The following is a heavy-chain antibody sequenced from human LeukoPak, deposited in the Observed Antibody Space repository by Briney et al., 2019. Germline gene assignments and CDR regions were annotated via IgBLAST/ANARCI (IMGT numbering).Heavy chain of an antibody. CDR2: IYYSGST. CDR3: ARGPDDSSEKALYYFHY. V-gene: IGHV4-59*01. J-gene: IGHJ4*02. D-gene: IGHD3-22*01. Sequence: SETLSLTCTVSGGSISRYNRSWVRQPPGKGLEWIGYIYYSGSTNYNPSLKSRVTISVDTSKNQFSLKLSSVTAADTAVYYCARGPDDSSEKALYYFHYWGQGTLVTVSS. CDR1: GGSISRYN.